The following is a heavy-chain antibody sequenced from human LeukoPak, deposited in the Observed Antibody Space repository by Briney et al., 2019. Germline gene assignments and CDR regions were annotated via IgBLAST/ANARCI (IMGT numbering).Heavy chain of an antibody. CDR1: GGSFSGYY. CDR2: IYYSGTT. V-gene: IGHV4-59*01. CDR3: ARGANWGTPDY. D-gene: IGHD7-27*01. J-gene: IGHJ4*02. Sequence: KPSETLSLTCAVYGGSFSGYYWSWIRQSTGKGLEWIGYIYYSGTTSYNPSLKSRVTISLDTSKNQFSLKLSSVTAAGPAVYYCARGANWGTPDYWGQGTLVTVSS.